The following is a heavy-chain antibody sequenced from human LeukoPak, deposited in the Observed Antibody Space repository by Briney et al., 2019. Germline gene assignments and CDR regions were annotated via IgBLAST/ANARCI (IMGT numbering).Heavy chain of an antibody. D-gene: IGHD2-2*01. Sequence: GGSLRLSCAASGFTFSSYAMSWVRQAPGKGLEWVSAISGSGGSTYYADSVKGRFTISRDNSKNTLYLQMNSLRAEDTAVYYCAKIGYCSSTSCLGPLDYWGQGTLVTVFS. CDR3: AKIGYCSSTSCLGPLDY. CDR2: ISGSGGST. V-gene: IGHV3-23*01. CDR1: GFTFSSYA. J-gene: IGHJ4*02.